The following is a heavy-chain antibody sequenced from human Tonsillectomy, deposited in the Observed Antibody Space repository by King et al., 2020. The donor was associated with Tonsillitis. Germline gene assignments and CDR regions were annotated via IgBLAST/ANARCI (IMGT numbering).Heavy chain of an antibody. CDR1: GYSISDGYY. D-gene: IGHD6-13*01. Sequence: VQLQESGPGLVKPSETLSLTCSVFGYSISDGYYWGWIRQPPGKGLEWIGSIYQSGNAHYNPSLKSRVTLSVDTSKNQFSLKLSLVTAADTAVYYCARENSSTLYYHYWGQGALVTVSS. CDR3: ARENSSTLYYHY. V-gene: IGHV4-38-2*02. J-gene: IGHJ4*02. CDR2: IYQSGNA.